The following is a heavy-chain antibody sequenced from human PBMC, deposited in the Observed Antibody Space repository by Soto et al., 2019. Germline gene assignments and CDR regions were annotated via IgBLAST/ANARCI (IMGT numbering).Heavy chain of an antibody. CDR2: FDPSGVAT. Sequence: AAVKVSCKASGYTFTSYFIHWVRQAPGQGLEWMGVFDPSGVATNSAQKFQGRLTMTRDTSTSTVYMDLTSLGSDDTALYYCARVSRGAFDIWGQGTLVTVSS. CDR1: GYTFTSYF. J-gene: IGHJ3*02. V-gene: IGHV1-46*01. CDR3: ARVSRGAFDI.